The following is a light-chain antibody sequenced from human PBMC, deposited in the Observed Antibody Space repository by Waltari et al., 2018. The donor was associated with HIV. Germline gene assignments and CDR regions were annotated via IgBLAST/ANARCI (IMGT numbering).Light chain of an antibody. CDR3: QQYYTLRST. Sequence: DIVMTQSPDPLALSLGARATVTCTSSRTVLYNRNYLAWYQQKPGQAPKVLIYWASTRAFGVPDRFSGSGSGTDFSLTISRVQADDVAIYYCQQYYTLRSTFGGGTKIEI. J-gene: IGKJ4*01. CDR2: WAS. CDR1: RTVLYNRNY. V-gene: IGKV4-1*01.